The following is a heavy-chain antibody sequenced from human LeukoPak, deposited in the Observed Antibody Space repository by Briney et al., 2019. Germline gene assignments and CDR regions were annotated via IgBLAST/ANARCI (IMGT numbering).Heavy chain of an antibody. Sequence: GGSLRLSCAASGSTFSRYAMSWVRQAPGKGLEWLSAISESDGSTYYADSVKGRFTISRDNSKNTLYLQVNSLRAEDTAVYYCARVFRSSGGYWSQGTLVTVSS. J-gene: IGHJ4*02. V-gene: IGHV3-23*01. CDR1: GSTFSRYA. D-gene: IGHD6-19*01. CDR3: ARVFRSSGGY. CDR2: ISESDGST.